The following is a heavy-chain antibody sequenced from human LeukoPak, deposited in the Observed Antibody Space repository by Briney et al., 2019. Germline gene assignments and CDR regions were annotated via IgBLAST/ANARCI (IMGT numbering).Heavy chain of an antibody. CDR3: AIGGKVEWGIAARRSFYMDV. CDR1: GYTFTGYY. CDR2: INPNSGGT. J-gene: IGHJ6*03. D-gene: IGHD6-6*01. Sequence: ASVKVSCKASGYTFTGYYVHWVRQAPGQGLEWMGWINPNSGGTNYSQRFQGRVIMTRDTSISTASMELSRLRSDDTAVYYCAIGGKVEWGIAARRSFYMDVWGKGTTVTVSS. V-gene: IGHV1-2*02.